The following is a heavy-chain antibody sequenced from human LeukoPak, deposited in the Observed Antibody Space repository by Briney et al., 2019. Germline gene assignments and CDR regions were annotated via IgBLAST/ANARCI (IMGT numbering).Heavy chain of an antibody. D-gene: IGHD2-15*01. CDR3: ARVRATEVGY. CDR1: GYTFTDYY. CDR2: INPNSGGT. V-gene: IGHV1-2*02. Sequence: ASVKVSCKTSGYTFTDYYIHWVRQAPGQGLEWMGWINPNSGGTNYAQKFQGRVTMTRDTSISTAYMELSRLRSDDTAVYYCARVRATEVGYWGQGTLVTVSS. J-gene: IGHJ4*02.